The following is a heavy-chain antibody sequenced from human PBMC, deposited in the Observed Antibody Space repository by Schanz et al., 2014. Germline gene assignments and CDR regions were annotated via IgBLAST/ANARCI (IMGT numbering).Heavy chain of an antibody. CDR3: ARPLGPNYYYYGLDV. CDR2: INSDGSTT. V-gene: IGHV3-74*01. CDR1: GFTFSSYW. J-gene: IGHJ6*02. Sequence: EVQLVESGGGLVQPGGSLRLSCAASGFTFSSYWMHWVRQAPGKGLVWVSGINSDGSTTIYADSVKGRFTISRDNAKNTLYLQMNSLRAEDTAVYYCARPLGPNYYYYGLDVWGQGTTVTVSS.